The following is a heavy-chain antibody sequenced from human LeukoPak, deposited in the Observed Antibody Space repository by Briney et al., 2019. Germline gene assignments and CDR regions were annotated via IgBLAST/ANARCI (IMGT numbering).Heavy chain of an antibody. CDR2: IYTSGST. D-gene: IGHD3-3*01. CDR1: GGSISSGSYY. V-gene: IGHV4-61*02. J-gene: IGHJ5*02. Sequence: SETPSLTCTVSGGSISSGSYYWSWIREPAGKGLEWIGRIYTSGSTNYNPSLKSRVTISVDTSKNQFSLKLSSVTAADTAVYYCARDGYDFWSGYSPFDPWGQGTLVTVSS. CDR3: ARDGYDFWSGYSPFDP.